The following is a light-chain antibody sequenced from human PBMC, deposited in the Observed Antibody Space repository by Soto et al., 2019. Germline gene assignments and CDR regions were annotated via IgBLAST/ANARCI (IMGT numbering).Light chain of an antibody. V-gene: IGKV3-20*01. Sequence: EVVLTQSPVTLSLSPGERSTLSCRATQSVSNNYLAWYQQKPGQAPRLLFYGASSRATGIPDRFSGSGSGTDFTLTISRLEPEDFAVYYCQQYGGSPRLSFGGGTKVEIK. CDR3: QQYGGSPRLS. CDR1: QSVSNNY. CDR2: GAS. J-gene: IGKJ4*01.